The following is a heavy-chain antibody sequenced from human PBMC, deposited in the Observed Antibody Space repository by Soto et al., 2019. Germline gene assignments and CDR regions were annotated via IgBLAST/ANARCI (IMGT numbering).Heavy chain of an antibody. CDR1: GFTFDNYS. J-gene: IGHJ4*02. D-gene: IGHD2-15*01. CDR3: VQGRYPTMATPLDH. V-gene: IGHV3-9*01. CDR2: ISWDSSTI. Sequence: EVQLVESGGGLVQPGRSLRLSCAASGFTFDNYSMHWVRQAPGKGLEWVAGISWDSSTIGYADSVKGRFIISRDDAKNSLYLQMDSLRGEDTALYYCVQGRYPTMATPLDHWGQGTQVIVSS.